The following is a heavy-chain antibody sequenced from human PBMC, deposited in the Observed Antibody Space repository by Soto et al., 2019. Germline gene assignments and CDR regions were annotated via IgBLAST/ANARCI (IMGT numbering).Heavy chain of an antibody. CDR1: GYTFTSYG. Sequence: QVHLVQSGAEVKKPGASVKVSCKGSGYTFTSYGISWVRQAPGQGLEWMGWISAHNHNTNYAQKLQGRVTVTTDTSPSTAYMELISLISDVTSVYYCARVRYGDYWGQGTLVTVSS. V-gene: IGHV1-18*01. D-gene: IGHD4-17*01. J-gene: IGHJ4*02. CDR2: ISAHNHNT. CDR3: ARVRYGDY.